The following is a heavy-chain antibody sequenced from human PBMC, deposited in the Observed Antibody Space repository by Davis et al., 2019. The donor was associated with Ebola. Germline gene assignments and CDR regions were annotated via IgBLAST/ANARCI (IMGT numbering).Heavy chain of an antibody. V-gene: IGHV1-2*04. J-gene: IGHJ4*02. D-gene: IGHD1-26*01. Sequence: ASVKVSCKASGGTFSSYAISWVRQAPGQGLEWMGWINPNSGGTNYAQKFQGWVTMTRDTSISTAYMELSSLRSDDTAVYYCVRDRGSFPFDYWGQGTLVTVSS. CDR2: INPNSGGT. CDR1: GGTFSSYA. CDR3: VRDRGSFPFDY.